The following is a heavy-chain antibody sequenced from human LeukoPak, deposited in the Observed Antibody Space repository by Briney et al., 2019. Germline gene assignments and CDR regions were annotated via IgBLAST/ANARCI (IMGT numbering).Heavy chain of an antibody. CDR1: GFAFTNAW. V-gene: IGHV3-15*01. J-gene: IGHJ4*02. Sequence: KPGGSRRLSCAASGFAFTNAWMNWIRQARGRGLEWVGRNKSKPDGGTPTYAAPVRGRFTISRDDSKNMLYLQMISLKTEDTATYYCTTASYDYYDTSDFSCGGFWGQGTLVTVSS. CDR3: TTASYDYYDTSDFSCGGF. CDR2: NKSKPDGGTP. D-gene: IGHD3-22*01.